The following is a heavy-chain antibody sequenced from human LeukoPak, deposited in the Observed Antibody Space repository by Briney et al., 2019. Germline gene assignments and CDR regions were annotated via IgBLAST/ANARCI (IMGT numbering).Heavy chain of an antibody. CDR2: IKPDGIDK. J-gene: IGHJ3*02. Sequence: GGSLRLSCVGSGFTFRSHWVNWVRQSPGKGLEWVANIKPDGIDKYYVDSARGRFTVSRDNAKNSAFLQMTSLRAEDTAIYYCATISAQTFDIWGQGTLDSVYS. V-gene: IGHV3-7*01. CDR3: ATISAQTFDI. D-gene: IGHD5-24*01. CDR1: GFTFRSHW.